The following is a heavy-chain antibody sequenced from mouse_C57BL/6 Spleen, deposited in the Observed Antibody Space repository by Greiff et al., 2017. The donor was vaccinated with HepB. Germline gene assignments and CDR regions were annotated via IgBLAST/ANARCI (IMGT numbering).Heavy chain of an antibody. J-gene: IGHJ2*01. CDR3: TRGLGDYFDY. Sequence: VQLQQSGAELVRPGASVTLSCKASGYTFTDYEMHWVKQTPVHGLEWIGAMDPETGGTAYNQKFKGKAILTADKSSSTAYMELRSLTSEDSAVYYCTRGLGDYFDYWGQGTTLTVSS. CDR1: GYTFTDYE. CDR2: MDPETGGT. V-gene: IGHV1-15*01. D-gene: IGHD3-3*01.